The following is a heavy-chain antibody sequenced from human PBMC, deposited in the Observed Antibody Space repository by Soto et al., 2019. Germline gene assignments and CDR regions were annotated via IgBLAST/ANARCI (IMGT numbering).Heavy chain of an antibody. CDR3: ASGRRLVVDY. CDR1: GGSISSYY. CDR2: IYYSGST. Sequence: SETLSLTCTVSGGSISSYYWSWIRQPPGKGLEWIGYIYYSGSTNYNPSLKSRVTISVDTSKNQFSLKLSSVTAADTAVYYCASGRRLVVDYWGQGTLVTVSS. V-gene: IGHV4-59*01. J-gene: IGHJ4*02. D-gene: IGHD2-15*01.